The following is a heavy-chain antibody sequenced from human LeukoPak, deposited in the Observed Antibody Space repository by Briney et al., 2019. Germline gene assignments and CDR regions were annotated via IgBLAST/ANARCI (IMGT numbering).Heavy chain of an antibody. CDR1: GFTFSGSA. V-gene: IGHV3-30*02. CDR2: IRYDGSNK. CDR3: AKDGPPPYYDILTGPSVDYHYMDV. J-gene: IGHJ6*03. D-gene: IGHD3-9*01. Sequence: PGGSLKLSCAASGFTFSGSAMHWVRQAPGKGLEWVAFIRYDGSNKYYADFVQGRFTIPRHNSKNTLYLQMSSLSAEDTAVYYCAKDGPPPYYDILTGPSVDYHYMDVWGKGTTVTISS.